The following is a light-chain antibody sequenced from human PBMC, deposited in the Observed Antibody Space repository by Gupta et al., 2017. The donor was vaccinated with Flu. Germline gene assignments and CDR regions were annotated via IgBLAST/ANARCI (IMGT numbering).Light chain of an antibody. CDR1: QSVTSH. V-gene: IGKV3-15*01. Sequence: PATLSVSPGERAPLACRASQSVTSHLAWSQQKPGQAPRLLIYGASTRATGFPARFRGSGYGTEVRLTISSMKSEDFAVYYCQQYKDGPLTFGGGTKVEIK. CDR3: QQYKDGPLT. CDR2: GAS. J-gene: IGKJ4*01.